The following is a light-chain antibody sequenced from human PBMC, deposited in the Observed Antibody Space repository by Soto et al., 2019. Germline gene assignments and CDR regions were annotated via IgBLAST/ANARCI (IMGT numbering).Light chain of an antibody. Sequence: DIQMTQSPSSLSASVGDSVTITCRASQSISNYLNWYQQKPGKAPKLLVYAASSLQSGVPSRFSGSGSGTDFTLTISSPQPEDFATYYCQQSYSTPFTLGPGTKVDIK. V-gene: IGKV1-39*01. CDR3: QQSYSTPFT. CDR1: QSISNY. J-gene: IGKJ3*01. CDR2: AAS.